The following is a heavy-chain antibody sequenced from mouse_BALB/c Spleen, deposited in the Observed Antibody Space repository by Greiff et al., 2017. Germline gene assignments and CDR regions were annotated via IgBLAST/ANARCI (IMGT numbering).Heavy chain of an antibody. D-gene: IGHD2-4*01. CDR2: INPYNGDT. Sequence: VQLQQSGPELVKPGASVKISCKASGYSFTGYFMNWVKQSHGKSLEWIGRINPYNGDTFYNQKFKGKATLTVDKSSSTAHMELLSLTSEDSAVYYCGRSSTMITTSDYAMDYWGQGTSVTVSS. CDR3: GRSSTMITTSDYAMDY. V-gene: IGHV1-37*01. CDR1: GYSFTGYF. J-gene: IGHJ4*01.